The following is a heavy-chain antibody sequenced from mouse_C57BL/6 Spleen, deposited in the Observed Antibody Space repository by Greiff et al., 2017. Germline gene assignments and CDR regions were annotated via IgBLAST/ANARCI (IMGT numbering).Heavy chain of an antibody. CDR2: IYPRSGNT. J-gene: IGHJ1*03. V-gene: IGHV1-81*01. CDR1: GYTFTSYG. CDR3: ARHYSNYDWYFDV. Sequence: QVQLQQSGAELARPGASVKLSCKASGYTFTSYGISWVKQRTGQGLEWIGEIYPRSGNTYYNEKFKGKATLTADKSSSTAYMELRSLTSEDSAVYFCARHYSNYDWYFDVWGTGTTVTVSS. D-gene: IGHD2-5*01.